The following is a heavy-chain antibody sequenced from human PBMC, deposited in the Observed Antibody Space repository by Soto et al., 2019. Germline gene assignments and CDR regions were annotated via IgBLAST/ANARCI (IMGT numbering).Heavy chain of an antibody. CDR3: ARDGYCSSTSCYTGGY. V-gene: IGHV4-39*02. D-gene: IGHD2-2*02. CDR1: GGSISSSSYY. Sequence: QLQLQESGPGLVKPSETLSLTCTVSGGSISSSSYYWGWIRQPPGKGLEWIGSIYYSGSTYYNPSLKRRVTISVDTSKNQFSLKLSSVTAADTAVYYCARDGYCSSTSCYTGGYWGQGTLVTVSS. J-gene: IGHJ4*02. CDR2: IYYSGST.